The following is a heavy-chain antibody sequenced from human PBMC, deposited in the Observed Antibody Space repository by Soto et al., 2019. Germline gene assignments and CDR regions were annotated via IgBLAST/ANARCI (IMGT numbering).Heavy chain of an antibody. J-gene: IGHJ4*02. V-gene: IGHV3-74*01. CDR2: INSDGSST. CDR1: GFTFSSYW. D-gene: IGHD5-18*01. CDR3: ARVGDNYAWDY. Sequence: EVPLLASGGGLVQPGWSLRLSCAASGFTFSSYWMHWVRQAPGKGQVWVSRINSDGSSTTYADSVKGRFTISRDNANNPLYLQMNSLRAADTAVDYCARVGDNYAWDYWGQGTLVTFSS.